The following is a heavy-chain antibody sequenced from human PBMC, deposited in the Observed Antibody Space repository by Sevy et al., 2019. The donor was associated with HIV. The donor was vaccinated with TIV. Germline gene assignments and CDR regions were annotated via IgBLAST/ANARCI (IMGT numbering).Heavy chain of an antibody. J-gene: IGHJ4*02. CDR3: ARDRGSGKNVFFDY. D-gene: IGHD3-10*01. CDR1: GFTFSSYA. V-gene: IGHV3-30-3*01. CDR2: ISYDGSNK. Sequence: GGSLRLSCAASGFTFSSYAMHWVRQAPGKGLEWVAVISYDGSNKYYADSVKGRFTISRDNSKNTLYLQMNSLRTEDTAVYYWARDRGSGKNVFFDYWGQGTLVTVSS.